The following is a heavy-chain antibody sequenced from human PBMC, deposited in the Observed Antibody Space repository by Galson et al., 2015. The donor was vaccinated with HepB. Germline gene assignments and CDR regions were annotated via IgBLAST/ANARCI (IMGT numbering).Heavy chain of an antibody. CDR1: GFTFSSYW. CDR2: IKQDGSEK. D-gene: IGHD1-26*01. J-gene: IGHJ4*02. Sequence: SLRLSCATSGFTFSSYWMSRVRQAPGKGLEWVANIKQDGSEKYYVDSVKGRFTISRDNAKNTLYLQMNSLRAEDTAVYYCARSDSGSYLSCLDYWGQGTLVTVSS. CDR3: ARSDSGSYLSCLDY. V-gene: IGHV3-7*01.